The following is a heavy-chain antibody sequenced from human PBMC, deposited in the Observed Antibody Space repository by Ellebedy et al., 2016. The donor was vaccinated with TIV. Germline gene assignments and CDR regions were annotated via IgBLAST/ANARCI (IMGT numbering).Heavy chain of an antibody. CDR2: LYSSGTS. J-gene: IGHJ5*02. CDR3: ARQYVVGGYYSSGSPWWIHP. D-gene: IGHD3-10*01. CDR1: GGSISSSNYY. V-gene: IGHV4-39*01. Sequence: SETLSLTCTVSGGSISSSNYYWGWIRQPPGKGLEWIGSLYSSGTSLYNPSLKSRVTMSVDTSKNQFSLKMSPVTDIDTAVYYCARQYVVGGYYSSGSPWWIHPWGQGILVIVSS.